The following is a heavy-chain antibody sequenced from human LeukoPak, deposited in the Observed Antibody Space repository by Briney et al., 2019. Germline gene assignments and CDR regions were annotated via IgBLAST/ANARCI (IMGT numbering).Heavy chain of an antibody. CDR2: IFYSGST. J-gene: IGHJ4*01. D-gene: IGHD3-10*01. Sequence: SETLSLTCTVSGGLISRYYGNWIRQPPGKGLEWIGYIFYSGSTNYYPYLKSRVTISVDTSKNQFPLKLSSVTAADTAVYYCASSGLFGELNSFDNWGQGTLVTVSS. V-gene: IGHV4-59*13. CDR3: ASSGLFGELNSFDN. CDR1: GGLISRYY.